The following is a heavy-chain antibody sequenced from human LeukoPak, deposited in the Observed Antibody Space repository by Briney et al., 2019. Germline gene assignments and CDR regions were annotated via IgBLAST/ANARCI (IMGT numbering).Heavy chain of an antibody. Sequence: SETLSLTCAVSGYSISSGYYWGWIRQPPGKGLEWIGSIYHSGSTYYNPSLKSRVTISVDTSKNQFSLKLSSMTAADTAVYYCASRSGWSYFDYWGQGTLVTVSS. CDR2: IYHSGST. V-gene: IGHV4-38-2*01. D-gene: IGHD6-19*01. J-gene: IGHJ4*02. CDR3: ASRSGWSYFDY. CDR1: GYSISSGYY.